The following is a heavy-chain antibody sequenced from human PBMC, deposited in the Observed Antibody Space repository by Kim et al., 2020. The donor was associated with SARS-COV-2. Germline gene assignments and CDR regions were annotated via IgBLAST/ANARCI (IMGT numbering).Heavy chain of an antibody. CDR3: AKGTAAAGPNAEYFQH. CDR2: ISYDGSNK. V-gene: IGHV3-30*18. J-gene: IGHJ1*01. Sequence: GGSLRLSCAASGFTFSSYGMHWVRQAPGKGLEWVAVISYDGSNKYYADSVKGRFTISRDNSKNTLYLQMNSLRAEDTAVYYCAKGTAAAGPNAEYFQHWGQGTLVTVSS. D-gene: IGHD6-13*01. CDR1: GFTFSSYG.